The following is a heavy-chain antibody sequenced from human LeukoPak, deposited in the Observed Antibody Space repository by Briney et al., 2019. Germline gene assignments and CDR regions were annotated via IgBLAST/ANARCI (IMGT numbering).Heavy chain of an antibody. CDR1: GFTFSSYG. D-gene: IGHD4-17*01. Sequence: GGSLRLSCAASGFTFSSYGMHWVRQAPGKGLEWVAVISYDGSNKYYADSMKGRFTISRDNSKNTLYLQMNSLRAEDTAVYYCAKGLDGDYERNYYYGMDVWGQGTTVTVSS. CDR2: ISYDGSNK. V-gene: IGHV3-30*18. J-gene: IGHJ6*02. CDR3: AKGLDGDYERNYYYGMDV.